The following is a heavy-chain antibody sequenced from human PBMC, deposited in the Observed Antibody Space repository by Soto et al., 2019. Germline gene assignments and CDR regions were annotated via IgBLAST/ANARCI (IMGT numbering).Heavy chain of an antibody. V-gene: IGHV4-59*08. CDR2: IYYCGST. D-gene: IGHD6-19*01. CDR3: ARLTAVAGDFDY. J-gene: IGHJ4*02. CDR1: GGSISSYY. Sequence: SETLSLTCTVSGGSISSYYWSWIRQPPGKGLEWIGYIYYCGSTNYNPSLKSRVTISVDTSKNQFSLKLSSVTAADTAVYYCARLTAVAGDFDYWGQGTLVTVSS.